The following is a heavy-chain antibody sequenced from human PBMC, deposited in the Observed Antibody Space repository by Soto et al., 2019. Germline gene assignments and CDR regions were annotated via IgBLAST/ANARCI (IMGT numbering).Heavy chain of an antibody. Sequence: SQTLSLTCTVSGGSISSGDYYWSWIRQPPGKGLEWIGYIYYSGSTYYNPSLKSRVTISVDTSKNQFSLKLSSVTAADTAVYYCARGTSGYDFGVYSRVAFDIWGQGTMVTVSS. CDR2: IYYSGST. V-gene: IGHV4-30-4*01. D-gene: IGHD5-12*01. CDR1: GGSISSGDYY. J-gene: IGHJ3*02. CDR3: ARGTSGYDFGVYSRVAFDI.